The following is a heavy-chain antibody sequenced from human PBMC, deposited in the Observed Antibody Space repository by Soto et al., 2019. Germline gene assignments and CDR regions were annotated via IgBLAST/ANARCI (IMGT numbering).Heavy chain of an antibody. J-gene: IGHJ4*02. CDR2: ISSTTNYI. V-gene: IGHV3-21*06. CDR3: ARESEDLTSNFDY. Sequence: GGSLRLSCAASGFTYTRYSMNWVRQAPGKGLEWVSSISSTTNYIYYGDSMKGRFTISRDNAKNSLYLEMNSLRAEDTAVYYCARESEDLTSNFDYRGQGTLVTVSS. CDR1: GFTYTRYS.